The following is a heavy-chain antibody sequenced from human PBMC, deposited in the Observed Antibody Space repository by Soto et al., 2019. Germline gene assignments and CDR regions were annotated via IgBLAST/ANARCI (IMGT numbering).Heavy chain of an antibody. CDR2: ISSSSSYI. V-gene: IGHV3-21*01. CDR3: AREVATYDYGSGRPEKDAFDI. Sequence: EVQLVESGGGLVKPGGSLRLSCAASGFTFSSYSMNWVRQAPGKGLEWVSSISSSSSYIDSADSVKGRFTISRDNAKNSLYLQMNSLRAEDTAVYYCAREVATYDYGSGRPEKDAFDIWGQGTMVTVSS. D-gene: IGHD3-10*01. CDR1: GFTFSSYS. J-gene: IGHJ3*02.